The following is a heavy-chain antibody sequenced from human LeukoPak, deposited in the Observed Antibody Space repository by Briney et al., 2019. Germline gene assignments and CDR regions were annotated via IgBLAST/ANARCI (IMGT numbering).Heavy chain of an antibody. J-gene: IGHJ4*02. CDR1: GYTFTNYG. CDR2: ISTYSGNT. V-gene: IGHV1-18*01. D-gene: IGHD6-13*01. Sequence: ASVKVSCKASGYTFTNYGISWVRQAPGQGLEWMGWISTYSGNTNYAQTLQGRVTMTTDTSTSTAYMELRSLRSDDTAVYYCARDLYSSSWLEDYWGQGTLVTVSS. CDR3: ARDLYSSSWLEDY.